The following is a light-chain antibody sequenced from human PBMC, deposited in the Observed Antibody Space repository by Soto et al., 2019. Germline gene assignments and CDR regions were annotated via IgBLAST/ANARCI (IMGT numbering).Light chain of an antibody. J-gene: IGLJ2*01. CDR2: DVS. CDR1: SSDVGGYNY. CDR3: SSYTSSSALVV. Sequence: QSALTQPASVSGSPGQSITISCTGTSSDVGGYNYVSWYQQPPGKAPKLMIYDVSNRPSGVYNRFSGSKSGNTASLTISGLQAEDEDDYYGSSYTSSSALVVFGGGTKVTVL. V-gene: IGLV2-14*01.